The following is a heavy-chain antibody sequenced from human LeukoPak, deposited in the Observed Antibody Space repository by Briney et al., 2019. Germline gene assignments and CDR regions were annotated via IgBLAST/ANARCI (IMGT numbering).Heavy chain of an antibody. D-gene: IGHD4-17*01. Sequence: SETLSLTCTVSGGSISSGDYYWSWIRQPPGKGLEWIGYIYYSGSTYYNPSLKSRVTISVDTSKNQFSLKLSSVTAADTAVYYCARGDYGDYVIDPWGQGTLVTVSS. V-gene: IGHV4-30-4*01. CDR1: GGSISSGDYY. CDR2: IYYSGST. CDR3: ARGDYGDYVIDP. J-gene: IGHJ5*02.